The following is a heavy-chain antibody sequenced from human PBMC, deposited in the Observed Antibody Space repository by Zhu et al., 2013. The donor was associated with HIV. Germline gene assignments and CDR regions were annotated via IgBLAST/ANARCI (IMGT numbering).Heavy chain of an antibody. CDR2: ISAYNGNT. CDR3: ARDGAVYNWNSGYYMDV. D-gene: IGHD1-20*01. V-gene: IGHV1-18*01. Sequence: QVQLVQSGTEVKKPGASVKVSCKASGYTFTSYGISWVRQAPGQGLEWMGWISAYNGNTNYAQKLQGRVTMTTDTSTSTAYMELRSLRSDDTAVYYCARDGAVYNWNSGYYMDVWGKGTTVTVSS. J-gene: IGHJ6*03. CDR1: GYTFTSYG.